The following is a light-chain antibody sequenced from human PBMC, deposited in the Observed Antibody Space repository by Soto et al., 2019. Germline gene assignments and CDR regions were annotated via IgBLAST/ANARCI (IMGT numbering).Light chain of an antibody. J-gene: IGKJ4*01. CDR1: QRVSSY. V-gene: IGKV3-11*01. CDR3: QQRSNWRWLT. Sequence: EIVCTQSPATPSLSPGERATLSCRASQRVSSYLAWYQQKAGQAPRLLIYDASNRATGIPARFSRSVSGTDFTLTISSLEPEDFAVYYCQQRSNWRWLTFGGGTKVDIK. CDR2: DAS.